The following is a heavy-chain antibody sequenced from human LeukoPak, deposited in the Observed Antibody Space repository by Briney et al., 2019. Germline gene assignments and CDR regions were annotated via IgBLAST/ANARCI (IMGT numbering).Heavy chain of an antibody. V-gene: IGHV4-39*01. CDR1: GGSISSGSFF. Sequence: SETLSLTCTVSGGSISSGSFFWDWIRQPPGKGLAWIGSVYYSGSTYSNPSLKSRVTMSVDTPKHQFSLKVRSVTAADTAVYYCATGVVVIPTASQRPLDYWGPGTLVTVSS. CDR3: ATGVVVIPTASQRPLDY. J-gene: IGHJ4*02. CDR2: VYYSGST. D-gene: IGHD2-2*01.